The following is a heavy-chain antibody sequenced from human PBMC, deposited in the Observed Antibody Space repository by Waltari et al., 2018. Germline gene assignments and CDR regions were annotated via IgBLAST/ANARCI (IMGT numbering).Heavy chain of an antibody. J-gene: IGHJ3*01. CDR2: IFAGVVS. D-gene: IGHD3-16*01. CDR3: ATLGAYLGAFEV. CDR1: EFIVRKNY. V-gene: IGHV3-53*02. Sequence: EVKLVETGGALINPGGTLRLSCAASEFIVRKNYMAWVSQAPGKGLEWVSVIFAGVVSDSADSVGGRFTISRDNSKNTLYLEMNALRPDDTAVYYCATLGAYLGAFEVWGRGTMVTVSS.